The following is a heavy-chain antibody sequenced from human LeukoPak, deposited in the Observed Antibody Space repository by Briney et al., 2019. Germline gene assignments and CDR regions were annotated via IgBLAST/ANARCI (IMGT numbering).Heavy chain of an antibody. CDR1: GGSIGTYY. CDR3: VRDGPSWGLL. V-gene: IGHV4-4*07. J-gene: IGHJ4*02. Sequence: SETLFLTCTVSGGSIGTYYRSWIRQPAGKGLEWIGRIFTTGGANYNPSLKSRVTMSLDTSKNLFSLKLNSVTAADTAVYYCVRDGPSWGLLWGQGALVTVSS. CDR2: IFTTGGA. D-gene: IGHD7-27*01.